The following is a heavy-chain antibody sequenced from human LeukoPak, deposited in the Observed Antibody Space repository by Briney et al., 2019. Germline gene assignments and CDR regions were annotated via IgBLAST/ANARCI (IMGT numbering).Heavy chain of an antibody. Sequence: SQTLSLTCAVSGGSISSGGYSWSWIRQPPGKGLEWIGYIYHSGSTYYNPFLKSRVTISVDRSKNQFSLELSSVTAADTAVYYCARHQMAGYYFDYWGQGTLVTVSS. CDR1: GGSISSGGYS. J-gene: IGHJ4*02. CDR3: ARHQMAGYYFDY. CDR2: IYHSGST. D-gene: IGHD2-8*01. V-gene: IGHV4-30-2*01.